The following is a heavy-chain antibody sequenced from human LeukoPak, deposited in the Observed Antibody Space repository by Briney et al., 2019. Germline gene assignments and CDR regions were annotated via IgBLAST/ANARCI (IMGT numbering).Heavy chain of an antibody. D-gene: IGHD3-3*01. CDR2: IIPIFGTA. J-gene: IGHJ4*02. Sequence: ASVKVSCKASGGTFSSYAISWVRQAPGQGLEWMGGIIPIFGTANYAQKFQGRVTITADESTSTAYMELSSLRSEDTAVYYCATGARVTIFGVVIPPFDYWGQGTLVTVSS. CDR1: GGTFSSYA. CDR3: ATGARVTIFGVVIPPFDY. V-gene: IGHV1-69*01.